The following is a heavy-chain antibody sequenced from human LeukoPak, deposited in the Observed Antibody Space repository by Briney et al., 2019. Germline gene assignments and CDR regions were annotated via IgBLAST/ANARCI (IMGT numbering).Heavy chain of an antibody. Sequence: GGSLRLSCAASGFTFYSYATSWVRQAPGKGLEWVSAISGSGASTYYADSVKGRFTISRDNSKNTLYLQMNSLRAEDTALYYCAKDRGYCSSVTCDLDYWGQGTLVTVSS. CDR2: ISGSGAST. V-gene: IGHV3-23*01. D-gene: IGHD2-2*01. J-gene: IGHJ4*02. CDR3: AKDRGYCSSVTCDLDY. CDR1: GFTFYSYA.